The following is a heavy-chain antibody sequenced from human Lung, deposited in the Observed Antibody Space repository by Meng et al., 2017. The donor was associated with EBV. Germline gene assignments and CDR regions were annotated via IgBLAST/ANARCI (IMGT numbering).Heavy chain of an antibody. CDR2: INAYNGDT. J-gene: IGHJ4*02. CDR3: ARVEVGITSGDY. V-gene: IGHV1-18*01. CDR1: GYTFTNYG. D-gene: IGHD1-26*01. Sequence: QAQLVQSGGEVQKPGAPVKVSCKASGYTFTNYGITWVRQAPGQGLEWMGWINAYNGDTNYAQTLQGRVTMTTDTSTSTAYMELRSLRSDDTAVYYCARVEVGITSGDYWGQGPLVTVSS.